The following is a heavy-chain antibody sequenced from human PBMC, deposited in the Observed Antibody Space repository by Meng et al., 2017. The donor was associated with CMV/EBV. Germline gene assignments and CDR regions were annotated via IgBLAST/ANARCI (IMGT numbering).Heavy chain of an antibody. CDR3: ARDRVVTRYYYYGMDV. CDR2: INPSGGST. J-gene: IGHJ6*02. CDR1: GYTFTSYY. Sequence: ASVKVSCKASGYTFTSYYMHWVRQAPGQGLEWMGIINPSGGSTSYAQKFQGRVTMTRDTSTSTVYMELSSVTAADTAVYYCARDRVVTRYYYYGMDVWGQGTTVTVSS. D-gene: IGHD4-23*01. V-gene: IGHV1-46*01.